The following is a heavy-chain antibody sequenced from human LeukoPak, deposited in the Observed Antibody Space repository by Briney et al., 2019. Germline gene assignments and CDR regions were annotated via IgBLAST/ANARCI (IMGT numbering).Heavy chain of an antibody. CDR2: INAGNGNT. Sequence: VASVKVSCTASGYTFTSYAMHWVRQAPGQRLEWMEWINAGNGNTKYSQKFQGRVTITRDTSASTAYMELSSLRSEDTAVYYCARSYSSSWYDYWGQGTLVTVSS. CDR3: ARSYSSSWYDY. CDR1: GYTFTSYA. J-gene: IGHJ4*02. D-gene: IGHD6-13*01. V-gene: IGHV1-3*01.